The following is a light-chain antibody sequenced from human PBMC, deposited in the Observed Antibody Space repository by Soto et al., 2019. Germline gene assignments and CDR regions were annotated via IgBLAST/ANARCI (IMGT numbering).Light chain of an antibody. J-gene: IGKJ3*01. CDR2: GVS. Sequence: EIVLSQSPGTLSLSPGERATLSCRTSQSSNSLAWYQHKPGQAPRLLIYGVSSRPTDVPDRFSGSGSGTDFTLTISRLLFEGFGVYCCQQYGPSRRFTYRAGTNV. CDR1: QSSNS. V-gene: IGKV3-20*01. CDR3: QQYGPSRRFT.